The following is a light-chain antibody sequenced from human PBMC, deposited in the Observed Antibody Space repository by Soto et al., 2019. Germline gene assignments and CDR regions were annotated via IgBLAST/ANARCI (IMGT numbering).Light chain of an antibody. CDR2: GAS. CDR3: QQYNNWPFT. CDR1: QGVRSN. J-gene: IGKJ3*01. V-gene: IGKV3-15*01. Sequence: EIVMTQSPATLSVSPGERATLSSRASQGVRSNIACYQQIPGQAPRLRSYGASTRATCIPARFSGSGSGTEFTLTISSLQSEDFAVYFCQQYNNWPFTFGPGTKVDIK.